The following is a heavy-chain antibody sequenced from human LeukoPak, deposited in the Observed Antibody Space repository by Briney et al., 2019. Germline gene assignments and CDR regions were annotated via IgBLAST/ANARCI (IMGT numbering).Heavy chain of an antibody. Sequence: ASVKVSCKASGYPFSIYGFTWLRQAPGQGLEWMGWISAYNGNSDYAQKFQERVTITRDMSTSTAYMELSSLRSEDTAVYYCAAGSFSYGSSYWGQGTLVTVSS. D-gene: IGHD5-18*01. V-gene: IGHV1-18*01. CDR2: ISAYNGNS. CDR3: AAGSFSYGSSY. J-gene: IGHJ4*02. CDR1: GYPFSIYG.